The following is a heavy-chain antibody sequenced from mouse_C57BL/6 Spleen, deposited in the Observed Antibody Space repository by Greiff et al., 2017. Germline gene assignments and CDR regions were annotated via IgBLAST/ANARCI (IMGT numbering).Heavy chain of an antibody. CDR2: ISSGSSTI. CDR3: ARNYDYDGFAY. CDR1: GFTFSDYG. V-gene: IGHV5-17*01. D-gene: IGHD2-4*01. J-gene: IGHJ3*01. Sequence: EVQRVESGGGLVKPGGSLKLSCAASGFTFSDYGMHWVRQAPEKGLEWVAYISSGSSTIYYADTVKGRFTISRDNAKNTLFLQMTSLRSEDTAMYYCARNYDYDGFAYWGQGTLVTVSA.